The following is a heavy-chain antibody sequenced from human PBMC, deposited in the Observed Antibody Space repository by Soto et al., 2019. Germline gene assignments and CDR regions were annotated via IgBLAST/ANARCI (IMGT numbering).Heavy chain of an antibody. Sequence: XXTLSLPCTVSGGSISSYYWSWIRQPPGKGLEWIGYIYYSGSTNYNPSLKSRVTISVDTSKNQFSLKLRSVTAADTAVYYCARRYGSAFDIWGQGTMVTVSS. CDR3: ARRYGSAFDI. CDR1: GGSISSYY. J-gene: IGHJ3*02. D-gene: IGHD3-10*01. CDR2: IYYSGST. V-gene: IGHV4-59*01.